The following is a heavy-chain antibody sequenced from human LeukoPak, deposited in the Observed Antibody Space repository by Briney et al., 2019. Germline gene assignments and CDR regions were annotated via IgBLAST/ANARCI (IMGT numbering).Heavy chain of an antibody. CDR3: ARDQNPYYDSSGSWHYYYGMDV. J-gene: IGHJ6*02. Sequence: SETLSLTCTVSGGSISSGGYYWSWLRQHPGKGLEWIGYIYYSGSTYYNPSLESRVTISVDTSKNQFSLKLSSVTAADTAVYYCARDQNPYYDSSGSWHYYYGMDVWGQGTTVTVSS. CDR1: GGSISSGGYY. D-gene: IGHD3-22*01. V-gene: IGHV4-30-4*08. CDR2: IYYSGST.